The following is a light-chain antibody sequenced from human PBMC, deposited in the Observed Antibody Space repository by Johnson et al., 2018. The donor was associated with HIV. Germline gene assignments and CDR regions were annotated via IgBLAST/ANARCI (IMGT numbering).Light chain of an antibody. V-gene: IGLV1-51*01. J-gene: IGLJ1*01. CDR1: NSNIGSNS. Sequence: QAVLTQPPSVSAAPGQRITISCSGNNSNIGSNSVSWYQDVPGTAPKLLIYENNKRPSGIPDRFSASKSGTSATLDITGLQTGDEADYYCGTWDSSLNAFVFGAGTRVTVL. CDR2: ENN. CDR3: GTWDSSLNAFV.